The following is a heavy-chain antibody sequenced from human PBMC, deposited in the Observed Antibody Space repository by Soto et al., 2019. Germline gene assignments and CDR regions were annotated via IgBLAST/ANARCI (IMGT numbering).Heavy chain of an antibody. CDR3: ARDRGGGPIFGGHYGMDV. CDR2: ISSSSSST. V-gene: IGHV3-11*06. CDR1: GFIFRDFY. Sequence: QVQLLESGGGLVKPGGSLRLSCAASGFIFRDFYMSWIRQVPGKGLEWLSKISSSSSSTDYADSVKGRFTISRDNAKNSLYLQMSSLRAEDTAVYYCARDRGGGPIFGGHYGMDVWGQGTTVTVSS. J-gene: IGHJ6*02. D-gene: IGHD3-3*01.